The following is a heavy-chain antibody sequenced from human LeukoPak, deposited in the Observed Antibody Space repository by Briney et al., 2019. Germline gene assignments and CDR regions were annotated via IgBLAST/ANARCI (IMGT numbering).Heavy chain of an antibody. CDR2: IGYDGRNK. Sequence: PGGSLRLSCAASGFTFSSYGIHWVRQAPSKGLEWVTFIGYDGRNKYYADSVKGRFTISRDNSKNTLYLQMNSLRAEDTAVYYCAKDGLQWELHPFDYWGQGTLVTVSS. V-gene: IGHV3-30*02. D-gene: IGHD1-26*01. J-gene: IGHJ4*02. CDR3: AKDGLQWELHPFDY. CDR1: GFTFSSYG.